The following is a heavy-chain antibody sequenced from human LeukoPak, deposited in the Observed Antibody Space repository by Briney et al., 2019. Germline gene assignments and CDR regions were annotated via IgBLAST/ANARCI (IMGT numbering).Heavy chain of an antibody. D-gene: IGHD2/OR15-2a*01. V-gene: IGHV4-59*01. CDR2: IYYSGST. J-gene: IGHJ3*02. CDR3: ARDRLIADAFDI. Sequence: QASETLSLTCTVSGGSISSYYWRWIRQPPGKGLEWSGYIYYSGSTNYNPSLKSRVTISVDPSKNKFSLKLSSVTAADTSVYYCARDRLIADAFDIWGQGTMVTVSS. CDR1: GGSISSYY.